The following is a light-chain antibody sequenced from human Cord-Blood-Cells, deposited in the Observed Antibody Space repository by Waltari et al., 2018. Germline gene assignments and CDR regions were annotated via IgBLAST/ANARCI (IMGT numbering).Light chain of an antibody. J-gene: IGKJ2*01. Sequence: IVMTQSPDSLAVFLGERATINCKSSQSVLYSSNNKNYLAWYQQKPGQPPKLLIYWASTRESGVPDRFRGSGSGTDFTLTISSLQAEDVAVYYCQAQNTFGQGTKLEIK. V-gene: IGKV4-1*01. CDR3: QAQNT. CDR2: WAS. CDR1: QSVLYSSNNKNY.